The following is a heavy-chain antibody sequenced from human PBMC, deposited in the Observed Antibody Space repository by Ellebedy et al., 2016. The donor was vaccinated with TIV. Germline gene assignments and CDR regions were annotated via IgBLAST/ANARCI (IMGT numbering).Heavy chain of an antibody. CDR2: INPSGGST. J-gene: IGHJ4*02. Sequence: ASVKVSCXASGYTFTSYYMHWVRQAPGQGLEWMGIINPSGGSTSYAQKFQGRVTITADKSTSTAYMELSSLRSEDTAVYYCARSLSDDYGGNIFDYWGQGTLVTVSS. CDR1: GYTFTSYY. V-gene: IGHV1-46*01. D-gene: IGHD4-23*01. CDR3: ARSLSDDYGGNIFDY.